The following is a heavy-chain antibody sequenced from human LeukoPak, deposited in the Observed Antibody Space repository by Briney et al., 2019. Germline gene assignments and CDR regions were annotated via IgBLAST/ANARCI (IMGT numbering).Heavy chain of an antibody. Sequence: SETLSLTCTVSGGSISSGDYYWSWIRQPPGKGLEWIGYIYYSGTTNYNPSLKSRVTISVDTSKNQFSLKLSSVTAADTAVYYCARDPGLIGTYYFDYWGQGTLVTVSS. CDR2: IYYSGTT. CDR3: ARDPGLIGTYYFDY. J-gene: IGHJ4*02. CDR1: GGSISSGDYY. V-gene: IGHV4-61*08. D-gene: IGHD2/OR15-2a*01.